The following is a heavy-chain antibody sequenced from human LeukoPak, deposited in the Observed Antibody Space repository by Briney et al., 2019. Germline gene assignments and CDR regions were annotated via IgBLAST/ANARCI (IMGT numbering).Heavy chain of an antibody. Sequence: PGGSLRLSCAASGFTFSSYAMSWVRQAPGKELEWVSAISGSGGSAYCADSVKGRFTISRDNAKDTLYLQMNSLRAEDTAVYYCAKVQHNDFWSGYYTFDYWGQGTLVTVSS. CDR3: AKVQHNDFWSGYYTFDY. J-gene: IGHJ4*02. CDR1: GFTFSSYA. D-gene: IGHD3-3*01. V-gene: IGHV3-23*01. CDR2: ISGSGGSA.